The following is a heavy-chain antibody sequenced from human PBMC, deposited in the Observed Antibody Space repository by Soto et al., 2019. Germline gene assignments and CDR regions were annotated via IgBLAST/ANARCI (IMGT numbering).Heavy chain of an antibody. CDR2: ISYDGSNK. J-gene: IGHJ6*02. Sequence: QVYLVESGGGVVQPGRSLRLSCAASGLTFSSYGMHWVRQAPGKGLEWVAVISYDGSNKYYADSVKGRFTISRDNSKNTVYLQMNSLRAEDTAVYYCAKSSTAEYYYYGMDVWGHGTTVTVSS. CDR1: GLTFSSYG. D-gene: IGHD4-4*01. V-gene: IGHV3-30*18. CDR3: AKSSTAEYYYYGMDV.